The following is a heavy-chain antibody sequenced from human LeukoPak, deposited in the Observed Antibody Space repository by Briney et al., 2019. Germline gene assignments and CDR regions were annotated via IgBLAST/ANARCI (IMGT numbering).Heavy chain of an antibody. Sequence: SVKVSCKASGYTFTGYYMHWMRQAPGQGLEWMGGIIPIFGTANYAQKFQGRVTITADESTSTAYMELSSLRSEDTAVYYCARNGRVDLFDYYMDVWGKGTTVTISS. CDR3: ARNGRVDLFDYYMDV. D-gene: IGHD3-10*02. J-gene: IGHJ6*03. CDR2: IIPIFGTA. V-gene: IGHV1-69*13. CDR1: GYTFTGYY.